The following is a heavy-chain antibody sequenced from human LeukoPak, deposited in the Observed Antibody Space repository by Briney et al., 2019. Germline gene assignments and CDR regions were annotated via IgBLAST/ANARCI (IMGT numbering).Heavy chain of an antibody. J-gene: IGHJ5*02. D-gene: IGHD2-15*01. Sequence: GGSLRLPCAASGFPFRSHAMRWVRQPPGRGLEWGAAISNGKTYYAYSVRGRFAISRDDSTNTVYLHMNSLRDEDTALYHCVREAGYCAPVCVKTNWFDPWGQGTLVTVSS. CDR2: ISNGKT. CDR1: GFPFRSHA. CDR3: VREAGYCAPVCVKTNWFDP. V-gene: IGHV3-23*01.